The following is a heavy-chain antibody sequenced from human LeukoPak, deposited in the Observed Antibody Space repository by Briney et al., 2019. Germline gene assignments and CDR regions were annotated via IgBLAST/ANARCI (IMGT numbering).Heavy chain of an antibody. Sequence: PSETLSLTCTVSGDSINSLDLWSWVRQPPGKGLEWIGEMYLSGTTHSNPSVKSRVTISIDKSKNQFFLNLSSVTAADTAVYYCAGLVGRYSSGLYYYYFDYWGQGALVTVSS. D-gene: IGHD3-22*01. CDR1: GDSINSLDL. J-gene: IGHJ4*02. CDR3: AGLVGRYSSGLYYYYFDY. V-gene: IGHV4-4*02. CDR2: MYLSGTT.